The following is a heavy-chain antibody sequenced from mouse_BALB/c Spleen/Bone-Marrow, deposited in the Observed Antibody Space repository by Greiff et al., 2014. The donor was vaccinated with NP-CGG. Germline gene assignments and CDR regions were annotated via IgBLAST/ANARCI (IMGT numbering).Heavy chain of an antibody. Sequence: VQLQQSGPDLVKPSQSLSLTCTVTGYSITSGYNWHWIRQFPGNKLEWMGYIHYSGSTDYNPSLKSRISITRDTSKNQFFLQLISVTTEDTATYYCARAYDYPWFAYWGQGTLVTVSA. J-gene: IGHJ3*01. V-gene: IGHV3-1*02. CDR1: GYSITSGYN. CDR2: IHYSGST. CDR3: ARAYDYPWFAY. D-gene: IGHD2-4*01.